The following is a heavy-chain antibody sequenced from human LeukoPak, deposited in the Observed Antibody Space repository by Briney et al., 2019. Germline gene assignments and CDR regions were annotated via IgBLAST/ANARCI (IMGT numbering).Heavy chain of an antibody. CDR1: GYTFTGYY. V-gene: IGHV1-2*02. CDR2: INPNSGGT. CDR3: ARFLLVTYYFDY. Sequence: ASVKVSCKASGYTFTGYYMHWVRQAPGQGLGWMGWINPNSGGTNYAQKFQGRVTMTRDTSISTAYMELSRLRSDDTAVYYCARFLLVTYYFDYWGQGTLVTVSS. D-gene: IGHD5-18*01. J-gene: IGHJ4*02.